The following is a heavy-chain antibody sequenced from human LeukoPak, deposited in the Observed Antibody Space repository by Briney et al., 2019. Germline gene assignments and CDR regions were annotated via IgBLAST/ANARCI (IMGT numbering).Heavy chain of an antibody. J-gene: IGHJ6*03. CDR1: GYTFTSYG. D-gene: IGHD6-13*01. Sequence: ASVKVSCKASGYTFTSYGISWVRQAPGQGLERMGWTSAYNGNTNYAQKLQGRVTMTTDTSTSTAYMELRSLRSDDTAVYYCARDMIAAAGRTKFLGYYYYMDVWGKGTTVTVSS. CDR3: ARDMIAAAGRTKFLGYYYYMDV. V-gene: IGHV1-18*01. CDR2: TSAYNGNT.